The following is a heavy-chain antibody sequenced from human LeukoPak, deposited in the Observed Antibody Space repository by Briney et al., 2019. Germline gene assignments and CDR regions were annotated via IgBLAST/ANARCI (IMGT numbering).Heavy chain of an antibody. CDR2: ISYDGSNK. CDR1: GFTFSSYG. V-gene: IGHV3-30*18. D-gene: IGHD1-26*01. CDR3: AKDGPYSGSYDLPLFDAFDI. J-gene: IGHJ3*02. Sequence: PGGSLRLSCAASGFTFSSYGMHWVRQAPGKGLEWVAVISYDGSNKYYADSVKGRFTISRDNSKNTLYLQMNSLRAEDTAVYYCAKDGPYSGSYDLPLFDAFDIWGQGTMVTVSS.